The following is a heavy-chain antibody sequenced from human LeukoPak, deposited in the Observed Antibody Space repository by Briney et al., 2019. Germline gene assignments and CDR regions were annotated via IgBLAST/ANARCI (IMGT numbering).Heavy chain of an antibody. CDR1: GFTFSSHG. CDR2: IWYDGSKT. D-gene: IGHD3-10*01. Sequence: PGGSLRLXCAASGFTFSSHGMQWVRLAPGKGLESVALIWYDGSKTNYVDSVMGRFTISRDSSRNTLYLQMDNLRVEDTAVYFCAKDLSYGSLWFDPWGQGTLVTVSS. J-gene: IGHJ5*02. CDR3: AKDLSYGSLWFDP. V-gene: IGHV3-33*06.